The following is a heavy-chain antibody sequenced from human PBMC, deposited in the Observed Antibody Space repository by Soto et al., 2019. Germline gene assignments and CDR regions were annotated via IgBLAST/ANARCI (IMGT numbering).Heavy chain of an antibody. D-gene: IGHD2-8*01. CDR1: GGSISSYY. V-gene: IGHV4-59*01. CDR3: ARLKGVTTTLHY. CDR2: IYYSGST. Sequence: SETLSLTCTVSGGSISSYYWSWIRQPPGKGLEWIGYIYYSGSTNYNPSLKSRVTISLDTSKDQFSLKLSSVTAADTAVYYCARLKGVTTTLHYWGQGTLVTVSS. J-gene: IGHJ4*02.